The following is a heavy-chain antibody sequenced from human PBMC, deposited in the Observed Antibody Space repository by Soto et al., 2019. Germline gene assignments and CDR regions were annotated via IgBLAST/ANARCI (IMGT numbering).Heavy chain of an antibody. CDR2: IKEDGSEK. CDR3: ARGWGYFDSSGFPYLYAMDV. CDR1: GFTFSTYW. D-gene: IGHD3-22*01. V-gene: IGHV3-7*01. Sequence: GSLRLSCAASGFTFSTYWMSWVRQAPGKGLEWVANIKEDGSEKYYVDSVEGRFTISRDNAKNSLYLQMTSLRAEDTALYYCARGWGYFDSSGFPYLYAMDVWGQGTTVTVSS. J-gene: IGHJ6*02.